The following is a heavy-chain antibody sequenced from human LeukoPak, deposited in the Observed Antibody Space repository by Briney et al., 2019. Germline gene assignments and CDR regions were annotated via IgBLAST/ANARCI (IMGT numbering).Heavy chain of an antibody. D-gene: IGHD6-13*01. CDR2: ISSSGSTI. V-gene: IGHV3-11*01. CDR3: ARDIAGAHYYYYYMDV. CDR1: GFTFSDYY. J-gene: IGHJ6*03. Sequence: GGSLRLSCAASGFTFSDYYMSWIRQAPGKGLEWVSYISSSGSTIYYADSVKGRFTISRDIAKNSLYLQMNSLRAEDTAVYYCARDIAGAHYYYYYMDVWGKGTTVTVSS.